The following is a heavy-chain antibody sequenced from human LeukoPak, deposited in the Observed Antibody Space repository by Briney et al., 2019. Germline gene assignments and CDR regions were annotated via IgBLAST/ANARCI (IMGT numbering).Heavy chain of an antibody. V-gene: IGHV4-39*07. D-gene: IGHD3-10*01. CDR2: IYYDGST. CDR1: GASLARDIYH. J-gene: IGHJ4*02. CDR3: AREYYYGSGSFYFDY. Sequence: SETLSLTCTVSGASLARDIYHWGWVRQSPGKGLEWLGTIYYDGSTFYSPSFKSRVTISVDTSKNQFSLKLSSVTAADTAVYYCAREYYYGSGSFYFDYWGQGTLVTVSS.